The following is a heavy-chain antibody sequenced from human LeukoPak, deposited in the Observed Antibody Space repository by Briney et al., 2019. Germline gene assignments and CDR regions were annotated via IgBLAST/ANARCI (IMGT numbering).Heavy chain of an antibody. CDR2: MNPNTGNT. J-gene: IGHJ6*02. CDR3: ARGELLVRQGYYYGMDV. Sequence: ASVKVSCKASGYTFTNYDINWVRQAPGQGLEWMGWMNPNTGNTDYAQKFQGRVTMTRDTSTSTVYMELSSLRSEGTAVYYCARGELLVRQGYYYGMDVWGQGTTVTVSS. CDR1: GYTFTNYD. D-gene: IGHD1-26*01. V-gene: IGHV1-8*02.